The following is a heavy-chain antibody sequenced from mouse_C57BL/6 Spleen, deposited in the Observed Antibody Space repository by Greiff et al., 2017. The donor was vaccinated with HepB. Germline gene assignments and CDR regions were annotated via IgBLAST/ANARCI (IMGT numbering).Heavy chain of an antibody. CDR2: ISYDGSN. J-gene: IGHJ4*01. CDR3: AREGIY. Sequence: EVQLVESGPGLVKPSQSLSLTCSVTGYSITSGYYWNWIRQFPGNKLEWMGYISYDGSNNYNPSLKNRISITRDTSKNQFFLKLNSVTTEDTATYYGAREGIYWGQGTSVTVSS. V-gene: IGHV3-6*01. CDR1: GYSITSGYY.